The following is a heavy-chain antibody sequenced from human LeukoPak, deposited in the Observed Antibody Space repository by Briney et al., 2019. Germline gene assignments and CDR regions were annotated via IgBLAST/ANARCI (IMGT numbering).Heavy chain of an antibody. CDR3: AELGITMIGGV. Sequence: GGSLRLSCAASGFTFSTYSMNWVRQAPGKGLEWVSYISSSDSTIYYADSVKGRFTISRDKAKNSLYLQMNSLRAEDTAVYYCAELGITMIGGVWGKGTTVTISS. CDR2: ISSSDSTI. V-gene: IGHV3-48*01. CDR1: GFTFSTYS. J-gene: IGHJ6*04. D-gene: IGHD3-10*02.